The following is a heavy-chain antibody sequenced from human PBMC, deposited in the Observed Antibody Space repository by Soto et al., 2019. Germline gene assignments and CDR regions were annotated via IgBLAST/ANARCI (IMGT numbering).Heavy chain of an antibody. CDR1: GFTFSSFW. D-gene: IGHD6-13*01. CDR3: ARVLAAADLDY. J-gene: IGHJ4*02. V-gene: IGHV3-74*01. CDR2: INSDGSST. Sequence: GGSLRLSCAASGFTFSSFWMHWVRQAPGKGLVWVSRINSDGSSTSYADSVKGRFTISRDNAKNTLYLQMNSLRAEDTAVYYCARVLAAADLDYWGQGALVTVSS.